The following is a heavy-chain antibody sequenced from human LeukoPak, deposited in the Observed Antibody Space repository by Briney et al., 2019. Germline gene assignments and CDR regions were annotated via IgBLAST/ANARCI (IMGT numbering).Heavy chain of an antibody. CDR2: IWSDGTNT. CDR1: GFTFNHYG. Sequence: PGGSLRLSCAATGFTFNHYGVHWVRQAPGKGLEWVAVIWSDGTNTYYSDSVKGRFTSSRADSRKTVYLQMNRLRPDDTGMYYCARDAQRGFDYSTSLQYWGQGTPVTVST. V-gene: IGHV3-33*01. D-gene: IGHD4-11*01. J-gene: IGHJ4*02. CDR3: ARDAQRGFDYSTSLQY.